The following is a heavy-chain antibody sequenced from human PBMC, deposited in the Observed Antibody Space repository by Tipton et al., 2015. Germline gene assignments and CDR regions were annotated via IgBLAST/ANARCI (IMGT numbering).Heavy chain of an antibody. CDR3: ARRGTGSSWSHLDY. Sequence: SLRLSCAASGFPFSSSDMHWVRQATGKGLEWVSAIGTAGDKYYSGSVKGRFTISRDNAQNSLFLQMNSLRAEDTAVYYCARRGTGSSWSHLDYWGQGTLVTVSS. V-gene: IGHV3-13*01. CDR1: GFPFSSSD. J-gene: IGHJ4*02. CDR2: IGTAGDK. D-gene: IGHD6-13*01.